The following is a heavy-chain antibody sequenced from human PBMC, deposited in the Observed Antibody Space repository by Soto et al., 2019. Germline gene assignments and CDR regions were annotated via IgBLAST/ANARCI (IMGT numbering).Heavy chain of an antibody. CDR2: MYYSGST. Sequence: QVQLQESGPGRVKPSQTLSLTCTVSGGSISSGDYYWSWIRQPPGKGLEWIAYMYYSGSTYYNPSLKSRVTMSVDTSKNQFSLKLSSVTAADTAMYYCASNYYGLGSYVNRFDPWGQGTLVTVSS. CDR1: GGSISSGDYY. D-gene: IGHD3-10*01. V-gene: IGHV4-30-4*01. J-gene: IGHJ5*02. CDR3: ASNYYGLGSYVNRFDP.